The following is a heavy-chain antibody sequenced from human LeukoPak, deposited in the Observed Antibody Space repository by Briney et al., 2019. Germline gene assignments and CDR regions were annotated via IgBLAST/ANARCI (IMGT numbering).Heavy chain of an antibody. V-gene: IGHV3-11*03. J-gene: IGHJ3*02. CDR3: ARSAPLGDDILTGYLRGDAFDI. D-gene: IGHD3-9*01. CDR2: ISSSSSNT. CDR1: GFTLSDFY. Sequence: GGSLRLSCAASGFTLSDFYMSWIRQAPGKGLEWVSYISSSSSNTNYADSVKGRFTISRDNAKSSLYLQMNSLRAEDTALYYCARSAPLGDDILTGYLRGDAFDIWGQGTMVTVSS.